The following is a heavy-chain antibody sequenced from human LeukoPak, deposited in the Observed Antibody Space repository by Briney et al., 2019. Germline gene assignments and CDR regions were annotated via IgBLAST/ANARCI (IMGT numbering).Heavy chain of an antibody. Sequence: SGGSLRLSCAASGFTFSSYWMHSVRQAPGKGLVWVSRINGDGRRANYAESVKGRFTISRDNAKNTRYLQMNSLRAEDTAVYYCAREVEEVPAAMGVYYYYYMDVWGKGTSVTVSS. CDR3: AREVEEVPAAMGVYYYYYMDV. V-gene: IGHV3-74*01. D-gene: IGHD2-2*01. CDR1: GFTFSSYW. CDR2: INGDGRRA. J-gene: IGHJ6*03.